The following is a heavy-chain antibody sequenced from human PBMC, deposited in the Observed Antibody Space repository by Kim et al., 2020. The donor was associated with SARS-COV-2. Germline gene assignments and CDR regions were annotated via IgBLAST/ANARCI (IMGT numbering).Heavy chain of an antibody. D-gene: IGHD2-8*01. Sequence: GGSLRLSCAASGFTFSNYWMNWVRQAPGKRPEWVANVKEDGGEFYHMDSVKGRFTISRDNADSSLYLQMNSLRVEDTAIYYCARGWSTRPSGVFDTWGQGTLVTVSS. CDR2: VKEDGGEF. J-gene: IGHJ4*02. V-gene: IGHV3-7*03. CDR1: GFTFSNYW. CDR3: ARGWSTRPSGVFDT.